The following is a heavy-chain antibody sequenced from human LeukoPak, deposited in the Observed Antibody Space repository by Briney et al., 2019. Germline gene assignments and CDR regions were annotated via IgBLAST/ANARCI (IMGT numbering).Heavy chain of an antibody. J-gene: IGHJ5*02. D-gene: IGHD2-15*01. CDR1: GFSLSTSGEA. Sequence: ESGPTLVNPTQTLSLTCTFSGFSLSTSGEAVGWIRQPPGKALEWLALIYWNDDKRYGPSLKSRLTITKDTSKNQVVLTMTNMDPVDTATYYCSQRGGPWGQGTLVTVSS. V-gene: IGHV2-5*01. CDR3: SQRGGP. CDR2: IYWNDDK.